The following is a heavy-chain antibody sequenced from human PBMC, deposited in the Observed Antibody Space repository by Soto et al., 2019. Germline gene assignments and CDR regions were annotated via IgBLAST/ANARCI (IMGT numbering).Heavy chain of an antibody. D-gene: IGHD2-21*02. J-gene: IGHJ2*01. CDR1: GFSLSTSGVG. V-gene: IGHV2-5*02. Sequence: QITLKESGPTLVKPTQTLTLTCTFSGFSLSTSGVGVGWIRQPPGKALEWLALIYWDDDKRYSPSLKSRLTITKDTSKNQVVLTMTNMDPVDTATYYCAYRTYCGGDCYSSLHFDLWGRGTLVTVSS. CDR3: AYRTYCGGDCYSSLHFDL. CDR2: IYWDDDK.